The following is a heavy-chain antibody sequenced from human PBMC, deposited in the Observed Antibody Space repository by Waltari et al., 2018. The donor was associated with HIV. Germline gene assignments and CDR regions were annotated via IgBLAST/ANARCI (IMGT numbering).Heavy chain of an antibody. CDR1: GFTFTGYD. V-gene: IGHV3-30*02. Sequence: QVQLVESGGGVVQPGGSLRLSCAASGFTFTGYDIHWVRQPPGKGLDLVAFMRYDGTNKYYADSVKVRFTISRDNSKNSLYLQMNSLRAEDTALYYCAKEGATLTTSAYFYYYGMDVWGQGTTVTVSS. D-gene: IGHD4-4*01. J-gene: IGHJ6*02. CDR2: MRYDGTNK. CDR3: AKEGATLTTSAYFYYYGMDV.